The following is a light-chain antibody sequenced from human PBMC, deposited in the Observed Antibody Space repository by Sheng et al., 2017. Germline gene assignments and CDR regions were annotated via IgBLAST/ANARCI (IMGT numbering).Light chain of an antibody. Sequence: QSALTQPASVSGSPGQSITISCTGTSSDVGGYNYVSWYQQHPGKAPKLMIYDVSNRPSGVSNRFSGCKSGNTASLTVSGLQAEDEADYYCSSYAGSNNLGVFGTGTKVTVL. CDR2: DVS. CDR3: SSYAGSNNLGV. CDR1: SSDVGGYNY. V-gene: IGLV2-14*01. J-gene: IGLJ1*01.